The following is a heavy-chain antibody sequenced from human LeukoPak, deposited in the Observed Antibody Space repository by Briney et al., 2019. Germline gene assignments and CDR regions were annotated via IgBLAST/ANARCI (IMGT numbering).Heavy chain of an antibody. V-gene: IGHV1-8*01. CDR2: MNPNTGRT. D-gene: IGHD3-22*01. J-gene: IGHJ4*02. CDR3: ARLSQTPDYYSNGGYYYLGY. Sequence: GASVKVSCKASRYTFTSYDFNWVREADGQGLDWMGWMNPNTGRTGFEQKFQGRLTMTRDTSISTAYMELSSLRSEDTAVYYCARLSQTPDYYSNGGYYYLGYWGQGTPVTVSS. CDR1: RYTFTSYD.